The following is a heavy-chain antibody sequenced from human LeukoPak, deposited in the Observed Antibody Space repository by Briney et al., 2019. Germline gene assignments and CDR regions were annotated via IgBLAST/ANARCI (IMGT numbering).Heavy chain of an antibody. V-gene: IGHV3-23*01. CDR2: INGPGVTT. Sequence: GGSLRLSCAASGLTFRTYPMSWVRQAPGKGLEWVLAINGPGVTTHYADSVKGRLTISRDNSKNTLYLQMNSLRAEDTAVYYCAKEMGGSGSYYLHDAFDIWGQGTMVTVSS. CDR1: GLTFRTYP. CDR3: AKEMGGSGSYYLHDAFDI. J-gene: IGHJ3*02. D-gene: IGHD3-10*01.